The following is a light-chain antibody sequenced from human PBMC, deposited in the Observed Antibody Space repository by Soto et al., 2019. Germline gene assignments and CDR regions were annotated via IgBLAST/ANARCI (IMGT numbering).Light chain of an antibody. CDR3: HQYNDWPPGT. CDR2: TAS. CDR1: QSVSRN. V-gene: IGKV3-15*01. J-gene: IGKJ2*01. Sequence: EIVLTQSPRTLSVSPGHRATLSCSASQSVSRNFAWYQQKPGQAPRLLIYTASTRATGIPARVSGSGSGTEFPLTIRSLQSEDFALYYCHQYNDWPPGTCGQGTKVEI.